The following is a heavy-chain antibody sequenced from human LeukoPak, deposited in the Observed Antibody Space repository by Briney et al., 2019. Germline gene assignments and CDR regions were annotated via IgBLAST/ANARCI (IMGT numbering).Heavy chain of an antibody. V-gene: IGHV1-8*03. J-gene: IGHJ4*02. D-gene: IGHD4-17*01. CDR1: GYTFTSYD. CDR3: ARALRLAYGDYPTYYFDY. CDR2: MNPNSGNT. Sequence: ASVKVSCKASGYTFTSYDINWVRQATGQGLEWMGWMNPNSGNTGYAQKFQGRVTITRNTSISTAYMELNSLRSEDTAVYYCARALRLAYGDYPTYYFDYWGQGTLVTVSS.